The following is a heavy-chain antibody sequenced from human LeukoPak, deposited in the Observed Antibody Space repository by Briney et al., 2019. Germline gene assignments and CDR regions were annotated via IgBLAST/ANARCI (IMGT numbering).Heavy chain of an antibody. CDR3: ARIPRVSGYSYGRNWFDP. V-gene: IGHV1-2*02. CDR1: GYTFTGYY. D-gene: IGHD5-18*01. CDR2: INPNSGGT. Sequence: GASVKVSCKASGYTFTGYYMHWVRQAPGQGLEWMGWINPNSGGTNYAQKFQGRVTMTRDTSISTAYMELSRLRSDDTAVYYCARIPRVSGYSYGRNWFDPWGQGTLVTVSS. J-gene: IGHJ5*02.